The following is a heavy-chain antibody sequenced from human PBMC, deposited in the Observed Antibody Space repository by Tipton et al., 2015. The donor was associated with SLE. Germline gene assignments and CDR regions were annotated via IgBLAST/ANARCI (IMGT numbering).Heavy chain of an antibody. Sequence: LSLTCTVYGASFSDFYWSWIRQPPGKELEWIGEVYYHGSTNYSPSLKSRVTISVDTPKNQFSLKLTSVTAADSAVYYCARAGYSSNWYVDYWGQGTTVSVSP. J-gene: IGHJ4*02. CDR3: ARAGYSSNWYVDY. D-gene: IGHD6-13*01. CDR1: GASFSDFY. CDR2: VYYHGST. V-gene: IGHV4-34*01.